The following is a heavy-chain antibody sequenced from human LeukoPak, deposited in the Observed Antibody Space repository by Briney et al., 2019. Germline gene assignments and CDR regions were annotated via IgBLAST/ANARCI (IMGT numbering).Heavy chain of an antibody. Sequence: PSETLSLTCAVYGGSFSGYYWSWIHQPPGKGLEWIGEINHSGSTNYNPSLKSRVTISVDTSKNQFSLKLSSVTAADTAVYYCARRIGYSSGWYVSRPFDPWGQGTLVTVSS. D-gene: IGHD6-19*01. J-gene: IGHJ5*02. CDR1: GGSFSGYY. CDR3: ARRIGYSSGWYVSRPFDP. CDR2: INHSGST. V-gene: IGHV4-34*01.